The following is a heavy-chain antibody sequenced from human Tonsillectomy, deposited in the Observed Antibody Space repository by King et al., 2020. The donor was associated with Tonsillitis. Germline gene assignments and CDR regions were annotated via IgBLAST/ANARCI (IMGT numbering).Heavy chain of an antibody. CDR1: GYTFTGYH. D-gene: IGHD3-10*01. CDR3: AKIGTAYGAFDI. V-gene: IGHV1-2*02. Sequence: VQLVESVAEVKKPGASVKVSCKASGYTFTGYHMHWVRQARGKGLVWMGWISPNSGGTNYVQMFQGRVTMTRDTSITTAYMELSGLRSDDTAVYYCAKIGTAYGAFDIWGQGTMVTVSS. CDR2: ISPNSGGT. J-gene: IGHJ3*02.